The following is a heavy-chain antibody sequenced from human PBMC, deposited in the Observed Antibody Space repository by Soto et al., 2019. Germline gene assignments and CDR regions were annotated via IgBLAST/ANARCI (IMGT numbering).Heavy chain of an antibody. CDR2: ISSSSSYT. D-gene: IGHD3-10*01. J-gene: IGHJ6*02. CDR1: GFTFSDYY. V-gene: IGHV3-11*06. CDR3: ARVRAGYYGSGLGGMDV. Sequence: QVQLVESGGGLVKPRGSLRLSCAASGFTFSDYYMSWIRQAPGKGLEWVSYISSSSSYTNYADSVKGRFTISRDNAKNSLYLQMNSLRAEDTAVYYCARVRAGYYGSGLGGMDVWGQGTTVTVSS.